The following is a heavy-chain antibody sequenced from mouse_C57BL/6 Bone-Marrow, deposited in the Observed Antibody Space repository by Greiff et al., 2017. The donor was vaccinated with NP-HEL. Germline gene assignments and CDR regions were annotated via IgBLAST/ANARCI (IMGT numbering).Heavy chain of an antibody. CDR1: GYSFTDYN. D-gene: IGHD2-5*01. CDR3: ARWNYSNYDWYFDV. CDR2: INPNYGTT. J-gene: IGHJ1*03. V-gene: IGHV1-39*01. Sequence: VQLKESGPELVKPGASVKISCKASGYSFTDYNMNWVKQSNGKSLEWIGVINPNYGTTSYNQKFKGKATLTVDQSSSTAYMQLNSLTSEDSAVDYCARWNYSNYDWYFDVWGTGTTVTVSS.